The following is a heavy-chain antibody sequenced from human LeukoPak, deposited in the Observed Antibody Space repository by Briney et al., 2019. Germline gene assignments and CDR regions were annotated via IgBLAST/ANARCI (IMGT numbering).Heavy chain of an antibody. D-gene: IGHD3-22*01. V-gene: IGHV4-39*01. Sequence: SETLSLTCTVSGGSISSRSYYWGWIRQSPGKGLEWIGNIYYSGGIYYNPSLKSRVTISVDTSKNQFSLKLSSVTAADTAVYCCARGYDSSGYPLDYWGQGTLVTVSS. J-gene: IGHJ4*02. CDR3: ARGYDSSGYPLDY. CDR1: GGSISSRSYY. CDR2: IYYSGGI.